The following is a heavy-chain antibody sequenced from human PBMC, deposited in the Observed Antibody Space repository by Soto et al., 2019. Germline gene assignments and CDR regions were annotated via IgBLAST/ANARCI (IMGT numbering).Heavy chain of an antibody. CDR3: ARGLRTGNYGMDV. CDR1: GGTFDNYA. J-gene: IGHJ6*02. D-gene: IGHD2-15*01. Sequence: SVKVSCKASGGTFDNYAVSWVRQAPGQGLEWMGGIIPMFETVNYAQRFRGRLTIAADESTSTAYMELTSLTSADTAIYFCARGLRTGNYGMDVWGQGATVTVSS. V-gene: IGHV1-69*13. CDR2: IIPMFETV.